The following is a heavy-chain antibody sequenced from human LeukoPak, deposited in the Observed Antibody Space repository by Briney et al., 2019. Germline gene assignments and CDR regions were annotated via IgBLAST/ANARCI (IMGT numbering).Heavy chain of an antibody. V-gene: IGHV7-4-1*02. J-gene: IGHJ5*02. CDR1: GYTFTSYA. D-gene: IGHD5-12*01. CDR2: INTNTGNP. Sequence: GASVEVSCKASGYTFTSYAMNWVRQAPGQGLEWMGWINTNTGNPTYAQGFTGRFVFSLDTSVSTAYLQISSLRAEDTAVYYCARSGRGYSGYLNWFDPWGQGTLVTVSS. CDR3: ARSGRGYSGYLNWFDP.